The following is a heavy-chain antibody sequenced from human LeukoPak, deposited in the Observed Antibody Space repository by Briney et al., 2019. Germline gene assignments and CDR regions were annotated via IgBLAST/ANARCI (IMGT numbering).Heavy chain of an antibody. D-gene: IGHD3-10*02. CDR2: IYSGGST. CDR3: ARLDCSGSYPDY. CDR1: GFTISSNY. J-gene: IGHJ4*02. Sequence: GGSLRLSCSASGFTISSNYMIWDRQAPGKGLEGGSVIYSGGSTYSADSVKGRFTISRDNSKNTLYLQMNSLRAEDTAVYYCARLDCSGSYPDYWGQGILVTVSS. V-gene: IGHV3-66*04.